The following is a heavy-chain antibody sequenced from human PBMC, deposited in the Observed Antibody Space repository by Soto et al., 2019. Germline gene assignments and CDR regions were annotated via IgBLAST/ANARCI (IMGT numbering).Heavy chain of an antibody. CDR2: IKSKTDGGKT. CDR3: TTDNKTGDSSGSDY. J-gene: IGHJ4*02. CDR1: GFTFSNAW. Sequence: GGSLRLSCAASGFTFSNAWMSWVRQAPGKGLEWVGRIKSKTDGGKTDYAAPVKGRFTISSDDSKNTLYLQMNSLKTEDTDVYSCTTDNKTGDSSGSDYWGQGTLVTVSS. V-gene: IGHV3-15*01. D-gene: IGHD3-22*01.